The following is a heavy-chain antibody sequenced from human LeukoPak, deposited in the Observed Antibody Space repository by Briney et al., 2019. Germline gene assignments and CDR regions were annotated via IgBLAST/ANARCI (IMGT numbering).Heavy chain of an antibody. D-gene: IGHD6-13*01. CDR2: INVSGGST. CDR1: EFTFSSYA. J-gene: IGHJ4*02. V-gene: IGHV3-23*01. Sequence: GGSLRLSCAASEFTFSSYAMQWVRQAPGKGLEWVSGINVSGGSTWYADSVKGRFTISRDNAKNTLYLQMNSLGTEDTAFYYCARGYSSSWLGYFDYWGQGTLVTVSS. CDR3: ARGYSSSWLGYFDY.